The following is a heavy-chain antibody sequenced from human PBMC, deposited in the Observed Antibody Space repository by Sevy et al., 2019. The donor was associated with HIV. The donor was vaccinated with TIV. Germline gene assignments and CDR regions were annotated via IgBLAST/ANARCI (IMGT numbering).Heavy chain of an antibody. CDR2: IYSGGST. V-gene: IGHV3-53*01. CDR1: GFTVSSNY. CDR3: ARGEIAAAGSNYFDY. D-gene: IGHD6-13*01. J-gene: IGHJ4*02. Sequence: GGSLRLSCAASGFTVSSNYMSWVRQAPGKGLEWVSVIYSGGSTYYADSAKGRFTISRDNSKNTLYLQMNSLRAEDTAVYYCARGEIAAAGSNYFDYWGQGTLVTVSS.